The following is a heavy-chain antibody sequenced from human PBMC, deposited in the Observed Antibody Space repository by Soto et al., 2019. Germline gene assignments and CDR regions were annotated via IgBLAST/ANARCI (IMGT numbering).Heavy chain of an antibody. CDR2: ISYDGSNK. D-gene: IGHD6-19*01. J-gene: IGHJ4*02. CDR1: GFTFSSYA. V-gene: IGHV3-30-3*01. CDR3: AVLSSSGWYLLDY. Sequence: SLRLSCAASGFTFSSYAMHWVRQAPGKGLEWVAVISYDGSNKYYADSVKGRFTISRDNSKNTLYLQMNSLRAEDTAVYYCAVLSSSGWYLLDYWGQGTLVTVSS.